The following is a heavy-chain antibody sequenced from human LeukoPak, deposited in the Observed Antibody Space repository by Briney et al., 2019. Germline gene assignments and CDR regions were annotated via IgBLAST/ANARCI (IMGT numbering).Heavy chain of an antibody. CDR1: GFTFSSYA. D-gene: IGHD1-20*01. V-gene: IGHV3-30*04. Sequence: GGSLRLSCAASGFTFSSYAMHWVRQAPGKGLEWVAVISYDGSNKYYADSVKGRFTISRDNSKNTLYLQMNSLRAEDTAVYYCARDDSERKWKAVDYWGQGTLVTVSS. CDR3: ARDDSERKWKAVDY. CDR2: ISYDGSNK. J-gene: IGHJ4*02.